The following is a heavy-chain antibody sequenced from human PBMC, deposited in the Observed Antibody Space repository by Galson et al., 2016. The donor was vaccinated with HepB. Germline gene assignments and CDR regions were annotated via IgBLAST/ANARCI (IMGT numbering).Heavy chain of an antibody. CDR1: GFTFSSYS. V-gene: IGHV3-48*02. J-gene: IGHJ4*02. CDR2: ISSSSSTI. Sequence: SLRLSCAASGFTFSSYSMNWVRQAPGKGLEWVSYISSSSSTIYYADSVKGRFTISRDNAKNSLYLQMNSLRDEDTAVYYCAKSQALAAAGRVGTFDYWGQGTLVTVSS. D-gene: IGHD6-13*01. CDR3: AKSQALAAAGRVGTFDY.